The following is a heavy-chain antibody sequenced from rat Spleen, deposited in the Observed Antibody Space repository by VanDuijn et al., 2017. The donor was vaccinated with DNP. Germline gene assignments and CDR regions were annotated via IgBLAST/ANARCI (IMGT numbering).Heavy chain of an antibody. CDR2: IHSDGSSD. Sequence: EVQLVESGGGLVQPGRSLKLSCAASGFTFSDYYMAWVRQAPKRGLEWVTTIHSDGSSDYYRDSVRGRFTISRDNTGSALYLQMDSLSSEDTATYYCVRHRLYNNLFDYWGQGVMVTVSS. CDR1: GFTFSDYY. J-gene: IGHJ2*01. V-gene: IGHV5-7*01. D-gene: IGHD1-10*01. CDR3: VRHRLYNNLFDY.